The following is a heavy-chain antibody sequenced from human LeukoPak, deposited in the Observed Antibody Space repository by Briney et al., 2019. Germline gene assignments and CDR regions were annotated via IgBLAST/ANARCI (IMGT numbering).Heavy chain of an antibody. Sequence: PGGSLRLSCAASGFTFSSYGMHWVRQAPGKGLEWVAVIWYDGSNKYYADSVKVRFTISRDNSKNTLYLQMNSLRAEDTAVYYCAKGQRILYYYDSSGSLDYWGQGTLVTVSS. CDR1: GFTFSSYG. V-gene: IGHV3-33*06. CDR3: AKGQRILYYYDSSGSLDY. J-gene: IGHJ4*02. CDR2: IWYDGSNK. D-gene: IGHD3-22*01.